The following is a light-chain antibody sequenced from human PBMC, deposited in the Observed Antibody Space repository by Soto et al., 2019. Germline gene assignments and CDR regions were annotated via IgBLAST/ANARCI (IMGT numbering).Light chain of an antibody. J-gene: IGLJ3*02. Sequence: QSVLTQSPSASASLGASVKLTCTLSSGHSSYAIAWHQQQPEKGPRYLMKLNSDGSHSKGDGIPDSFSGSSSGAERYLTISSLQSEDEADYYCQTWGTGIPWVFGGGTKLTVL. V-gene: IGLV4-69*01. CDR2: LNSDGSH. CDR1: SGHSSYA. CDR3: QTWGTGIPWV.